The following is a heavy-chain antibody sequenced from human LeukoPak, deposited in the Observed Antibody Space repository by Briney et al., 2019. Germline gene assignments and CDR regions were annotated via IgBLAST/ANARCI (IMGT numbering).Heavy chain of an antibody. CDR1: GFTFDGYG. Sequence: PGGSLRLSCAASGFTFDGYGMYWVRQAPGKGLEWVSGITWNSDDMAYADSVKGRFTISRDNAKNCLYLQMNSLRVEDTALYYCTKVTDWRTAFDYWGQGTLVTVSS. J-gene: IGHJ4*02. V-gene: IGHV3-9*01. CDR2: ITWNSDDM. CDR3: TKVTDWRTAFDY. D-gene: IGHD3-9*01.